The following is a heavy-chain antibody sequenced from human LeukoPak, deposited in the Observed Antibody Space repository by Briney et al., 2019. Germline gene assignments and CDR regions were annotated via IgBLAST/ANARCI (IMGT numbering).Heavy chain of an antibody. CDR1: GFTFSSYW. Sequence: GESLRLSCAASGFTFSSYWMHWVRQAPGKGLVWVSLVNSDGSSATYADSMKGRFTISRDNAKNTLYLQMNSLRAEDTAVYYCAREYCDDVWGSRLAYFDYWGQGTLVTVSS. CDR3: AREYCDDVWGSRLAYFDY. J-gene: IGHJ4*02. D-gene: IGHD3-16*01. V-gene: IGHV3-74*01. CDR2: VNSDGSSA.